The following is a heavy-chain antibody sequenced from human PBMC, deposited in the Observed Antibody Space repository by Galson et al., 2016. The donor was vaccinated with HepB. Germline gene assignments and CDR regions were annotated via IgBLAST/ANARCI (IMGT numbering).Heavy chain of an antibody. CDR1: GYTFTSHD. V-gene: IGHV1-8*01. CDR3: TGGFRTTVYLDGFDP. CDR2: MNPNSGKT. D-gene: IGHD4-11*01. J-gene: IGHJ5*02. Sequence: SVKVSCKASGYTFTSHDINWVRQATGQGLEWLGWMNPNSGKTGYAQKFQVRVNMTKNTSLSTAYMELSILKSEDTAVYYCTGGFRTTVYLDGFDPWGQGTLVTVSS.